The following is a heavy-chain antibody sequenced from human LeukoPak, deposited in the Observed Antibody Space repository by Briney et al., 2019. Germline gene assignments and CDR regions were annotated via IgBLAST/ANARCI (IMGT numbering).Heavy chain of an antibody. V-gene: IGHV1-18*01. CDR2: ISTFNGDT. J-gene: IGHJ4*02. CDR1: GYTFTSYG. Sequence: GASVKVSCKASGYTFTSYGITWARQAPGQGLEWMGWISTFNGDTSYAQKFQGRVTMTTDTSTSTAYMELRSLRSDDTAVYYCARDGTYGYNYFDYWGQGTLVTVSS. D-gene: IGHD5-18*01. CDR3: ARDGTYGYNYFDY.